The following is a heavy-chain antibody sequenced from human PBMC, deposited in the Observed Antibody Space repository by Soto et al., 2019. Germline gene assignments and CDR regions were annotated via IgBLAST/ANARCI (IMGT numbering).Heavy chain of an antibody. CDR1: GFTFSSYS. D-gene: IGHD1-26*01. V-gene: IGHV3-21*01. CDR3: AKGVRSYRLYYYYGMDV. CDR2: ISSSSSYI. Sequence: PGGSLRLSCAASGFTFSSYSMNWVRQAPGKGLEWVSSISSSSSYIYYADSVKGRFTISRDNAKNSLYLQMNSLRAEDTAVYYCAKGVRSYRLYYYYGMDVWGQGTTVTVSS. J-gene: IGHJ6*02.